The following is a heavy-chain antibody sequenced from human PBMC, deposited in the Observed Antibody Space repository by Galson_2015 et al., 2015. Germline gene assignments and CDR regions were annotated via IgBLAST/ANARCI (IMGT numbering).Heavy chain of an antibody. CDR3: AREHETKLGIDY. Sequence: SVKVSRKASGGTFSSYTISWVRQAPGQGLEWMGRIIPILGIANYAQKFQGRVTITADKSTSTAYMELSSLRSEDTAVYYCAREHETKLGIDYWGQGTLVTVSS. V-gene: IGHV1-69*04. J-gene: IGHJ4*02. D-gene: IGHD7-27*01. CDR1: GGTFSSYT. CDR2: IIPILGIA.